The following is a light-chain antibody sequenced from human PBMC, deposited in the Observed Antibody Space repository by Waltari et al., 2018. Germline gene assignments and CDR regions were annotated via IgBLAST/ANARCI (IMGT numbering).Light chain of an antibody. CDR2: DVS. Sequence: QSALTQPPSASGSPGQSVTISCPGTTSDVGGYNHVSWYQQPPGKAPKLMIYDVSKRPSGVPDRFSGSKSGNTASLTVSGLQAEDEADYYCSSYAGRNNLVFGGGTKLTVL. J-gene: IGLJ2*01. CDR3: SSYAGRNNLV. CDR1: TSDVGGYNH. V-gene: IGLV2-8*01.